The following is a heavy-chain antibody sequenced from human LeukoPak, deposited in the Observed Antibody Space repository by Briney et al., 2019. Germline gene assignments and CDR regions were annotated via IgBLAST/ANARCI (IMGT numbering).Heavy chain of an antibody. CDR2: INPNIGAT. D-gene: IGHD3-9*01. Sequence: GASVKVSCKASGYTFTGYFMHWVRRAPGQGLEWMGWINPNIGATKYARKFQGRVTMTRDTSISTASMELSRLRSDDTAVYYCARGAGYYDFLTGWVHTGAFAFDIWGQGTMVTVSS. CDR1: GYTFTGYF. V-gene: IGHV1-2*02. CDR3: ARGAGYYDFLTGWVHTGAFAFDI. J-gene: IGHJ3*02.